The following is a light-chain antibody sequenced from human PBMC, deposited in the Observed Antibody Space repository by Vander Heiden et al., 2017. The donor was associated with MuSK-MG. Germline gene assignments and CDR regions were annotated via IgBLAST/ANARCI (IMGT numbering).Light chain of an antibody. J-gene: IGLJ2*01. V-gene: IGLV6-57*02. CDR3: QSYDSSKEV. CDR1: SGRIASNY. Sequence: NFMLTQPHSVSESPWKTVTISCTGSSGRIASNYVQWYQQRPGSAPTTVIYEDNQRPSGVPDRFSGSIDSASNSASLTISGLKTEDEADYYCQSYDSSKEVFGGGTKLTVL. CDR2: EDN.